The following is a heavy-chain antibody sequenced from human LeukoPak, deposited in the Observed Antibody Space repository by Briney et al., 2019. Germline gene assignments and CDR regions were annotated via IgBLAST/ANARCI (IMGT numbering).Heavy chain of an antibody. J-gene: IGHJ4*02. D-gene: IGHD3-22*01. V-gene: IGHV3-30*18. Sequence: PGGSLRLSCAASGFTFSSYGMHWVRQAPGKGLEWVAVISFDGTNKFYADSVKGRFTISRDNSKNTLYLQMNSPRAEDTAVYYCAKALSSGRIWVFDYWGQGTLVTVSS. CDR3: AKALSSGRIWVFDY. CDR2: ISFDGTNK. CDR1: GFTFSSYG.